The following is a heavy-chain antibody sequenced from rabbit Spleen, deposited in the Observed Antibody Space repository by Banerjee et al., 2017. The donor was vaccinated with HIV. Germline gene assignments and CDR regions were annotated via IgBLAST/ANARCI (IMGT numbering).Heavy chain of an antibody. CDR1: GFSFSSNW. Sequence: QSLEESGGGLVKPGGTLTLTCTVSGFSFSSNWICWVRQAPGKGLEWIGYIDPLFGSTFYASWVNGRFPISSHNAQNTLYLQLNSLTAADTATYFCVRDKASISGDYGPYYFNLWGPGTLVTVS. V-gene: IGHV1S7*01. CDR3: VRDKASISGDYGPYYFNL. CDR2: IDPLFGST. D-gene: IGHD1-1*01. J-gene: IGHJ4*01.